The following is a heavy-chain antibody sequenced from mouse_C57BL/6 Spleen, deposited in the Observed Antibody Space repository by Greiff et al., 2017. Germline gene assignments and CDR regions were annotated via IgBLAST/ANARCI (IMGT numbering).Heavy chain of an antibody. CDR1: GFTFSDYG. D-gene: IGHD4-1*01. CDR3: ARNWFDY. Sequence: EVMLVESGGGLVKPGGSLKLSCAASGFTFSDYGMHWVRQAPEKGLEWVAYISSGSSTIYYEDTVKGRGTISRDNAKDSLFLQMTSLRAEDTAMYYCARNWFDYLGKGTTLTVSS. CDR2: ISSGSSTI. V-gene: IGHV5-17*01. J-gene: IGHJ2*01.